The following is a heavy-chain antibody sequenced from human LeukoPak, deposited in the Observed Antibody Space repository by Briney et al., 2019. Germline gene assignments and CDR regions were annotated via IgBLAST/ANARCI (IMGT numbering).Heavy chain of an antibody. CDR3: AGLAVAGFDY. V-gene: IGHV4-39*01. Sequence: MSGGSLRLSCAASGFTFSSYAMSWVRQPPGKGLGWIGSIYYSGSTYYNPSLKSRVTISVDTSKNQFSLKLSSVTAADTAVYYCAGLAVAGFDYWGQGTLVTVSS. CDR1: GFTFSSYA. D-gene: IGHD6-19*01. CDR2: IYYSGST. J-gene: IGHJ4*02.